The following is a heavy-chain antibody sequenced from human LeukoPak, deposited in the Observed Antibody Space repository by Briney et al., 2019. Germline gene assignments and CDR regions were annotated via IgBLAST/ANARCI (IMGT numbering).Heavy chain of an antibody. CDR1: GYSFTGYY. D-gene: IGHD2-2*01. CDR2: INPNSGGT. V-gene: IGHV1-2*02. Sequence: ASVKVSCKASGYSFTGYYMHWVRQAPGQGLEWMGWINPNSGGTNYAQKFQGRVTMTRDTSISTAYMELSRLRSDDTAVYYCARDLLGYCSSTSCPMGNYFDYWGQGTLVTVSS. CDR3: ARDLLGYCSSTSCPMGNYFDY. J-gene: IGHJ4*02.